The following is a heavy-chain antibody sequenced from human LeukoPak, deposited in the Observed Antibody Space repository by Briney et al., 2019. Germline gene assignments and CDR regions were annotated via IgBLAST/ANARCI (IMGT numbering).Heavy chain of an antibody. J-gene: IGHJ6*02. D-gene: IGHD2-2*02. Sequence: PSETLSLTCTVSGDSVSSGSSHWSWIRQPPGKGLEWIGYIYYSGNTNYNPSLKSRVTISVDTSKNQFSLKLSSVTAADTALYYCARVQAIRASLFYGMDVWGQGTTVTVSS. CDR2: IYYSGNT. V-gene: IGHV4-61*01. CDR3: ARVQAIRASLFYGMDV. CDR1: GDSVSSGSSH.